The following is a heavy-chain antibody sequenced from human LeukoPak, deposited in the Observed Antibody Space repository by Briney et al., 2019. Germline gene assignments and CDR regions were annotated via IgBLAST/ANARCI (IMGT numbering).Heavy chain of an antibody. Sequence: SQTLSLTCTVAGASISSDSYYWSWIRQPAGKGLEWIGRIYASGTTNYNPSLKSRVTISIDTSKNQLSLKLSSVTAADTAVYYCTRESDYGLLTDYYPFDYWGQGTLVTVSS. D-gene: IGHD3-9*01. CDR1: GASISSDSYY. CDR2: IYASGTT. J-gene: IGHJ4*02. CDR3: TRESDYGLLTDYYPFDY. V-gene: IGHV4-61*02.